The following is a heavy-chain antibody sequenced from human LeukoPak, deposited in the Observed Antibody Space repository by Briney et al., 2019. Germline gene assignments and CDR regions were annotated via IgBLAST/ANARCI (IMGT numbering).Heavy chain of an antibody. J-gene: IGHJ4*02. CDR2: INPNSGGT. CDR3: ARGPVLRFLEWLLPHFDY. CDR1: GYTFTGYY. V-gene: IGHV1-2*02. Sequence: ASVKVSCKASGYTFTGYYMHWVRQGPGQGLEWMGWINPNSGGTNYAQKFQGRVTMTRDTSISTAYMELSRLRSDDTAVYYCARGPVLRFLEWLLPHFDYWGQGTLVTVSS. D-gene: IGHD3-3*01.